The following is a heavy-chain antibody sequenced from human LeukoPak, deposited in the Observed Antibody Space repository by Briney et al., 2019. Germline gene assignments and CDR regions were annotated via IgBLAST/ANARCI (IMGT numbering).Heavy chain of an antibody. J-gene: IGHJ6*02. CDR2: ISGSGGST. D-gene: IGHD3-9*01. Sequence: GGSLRLSCAASGFTFSSYAMSWVRQAPGKGLEWVSAISGSGGSTYYADSVKGRFTISRDNSKNTLYLQMNSLRAEDTAVYYCAKVVYDILTGYYYYYGMDVWGQGTTVTVSS. CDR3: AKVVYDILTGYYYYYGMDV. CDR1: GFTFSSYA. V-gene: IGHV3-23*01.